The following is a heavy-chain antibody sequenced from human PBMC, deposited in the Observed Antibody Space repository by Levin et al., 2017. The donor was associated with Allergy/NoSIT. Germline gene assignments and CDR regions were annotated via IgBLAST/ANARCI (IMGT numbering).Heavy chain of an antibody. CDR2: ISSSSSTI. V-gene: IGHV3-48*01. D-gene: IGHD6-19*01. J-gene: IGHJ3*02. CDR1: GFTFSSYS. CDR3: ARDLLYEQWPSDDAFDI. Sequence: GGSLRLSCAASGFTFSSYSMNWVRQAPGKGLEWVSYISSSSSTIYYADSVKGRFTISRDNAKNSLYLQMNSLRAEDTAVYYCARDLLYEQWPSDDAFDIWGQGTMVTVSS.